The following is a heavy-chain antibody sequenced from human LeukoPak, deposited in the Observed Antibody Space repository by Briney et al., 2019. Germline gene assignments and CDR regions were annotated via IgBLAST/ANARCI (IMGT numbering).Heavy chain of an antibody. V-gene: IGHV1-2*02. D-gene: IGHD6-13*01. CDR2: INPNSGGT. CDR1: GYTFTGYY. Sequence: ASVKVSCKASGYTFTGYYMHWVRQAPGQGLEWMGWINPNSGGTNYAQKFQGRVTMTRDTSISTAYMELSRLRSDDTAVYYCATVPGQQQLVQEDYWGQGTLVTVSS. J-gene: IGHJ4*02. CDR3: ATVPGQQQLVQEDY.